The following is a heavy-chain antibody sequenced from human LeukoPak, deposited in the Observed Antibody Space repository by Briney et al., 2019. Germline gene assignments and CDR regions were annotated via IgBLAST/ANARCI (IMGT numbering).Heavy chain of an antibody. D-gene: IGHD1-1*01. CDR1: GFTFASYS. CDR3: VRVSGRLERQSDLDY. Sequence: GGSLRLSCAASGFTFASYSMNWVRLAPGKGLEWVSSISGDSTYIYNAGSVKGRFTISRDNAQASLYLQMISLRADDTAVYYCVRVSGRLERQSDLDYWGQGTLVIVSS. CDR2: ISGDSTYI. J-gene: IGHJ4*02. V-gene: IGHV3-21*01.